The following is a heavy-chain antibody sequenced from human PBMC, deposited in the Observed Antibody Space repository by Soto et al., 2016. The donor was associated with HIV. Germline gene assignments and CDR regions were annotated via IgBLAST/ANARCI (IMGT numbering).Heavy chain of an antibody. D-gene: IGHD3-16*01. Sequence: EVQLVESGGGLVQPGGSLRLSCAASGFTFSTYAMHWVRQAPGKGLEYVSAISDNGGKTYYASSVKGRFTVSRGNSKNTLFLQMGSLRAEDMAVYYCARAFGLGSTFDIVGPRDNGHRLF. J-gene: IGHJ3*02. CDR3: ARAFGLGSTFDI. CDR1: GFTFSTYA. CDR2: ISDNGGKT. V-gene: IGHV3-64*01.